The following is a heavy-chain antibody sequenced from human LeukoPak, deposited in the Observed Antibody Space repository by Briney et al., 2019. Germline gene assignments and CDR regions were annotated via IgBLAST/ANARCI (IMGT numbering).Heavy chain of an antibody. Sequence: GGSLRLSCAASGFTFSSYSMNWVRQAPGKGLEWVSSISSSSSYIYYADSVKGRFTISRDNAKNSLYLQMNSLRAEDTALYYCAKDGLGMAFDYWGQGTLVTVSS. V-gene: IGHV3-21*04. CDR3: AKDGLGMAFDY. CDR2: ISSSSSYI. CDR1: GFTFSSYS. D-gene: IGHD3/OR15-3a*01. J-gene: IGHJ4*02.